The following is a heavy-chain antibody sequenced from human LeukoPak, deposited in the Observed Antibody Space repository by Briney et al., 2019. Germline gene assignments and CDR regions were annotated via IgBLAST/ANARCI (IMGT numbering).Heavy chain of an antibody. D-gene: IGHD7-27*01. Sequence: GGSLRLSCAGAGFNFNNYAMHWVRQAPGKGLEWLSGISWNSGTRGYADSVKGRFTISRDNAKNSLYLQMNSLRPDDTAFYYCAKATGDWYFDLWGRGTLVTVSS. V-gene: IGHV3-9*01. CDR3: AKATGDWYFDL. CDR2: ISWNSGTR. CDR1: GFNFNNYA. J-gene: IGHJ2*01.